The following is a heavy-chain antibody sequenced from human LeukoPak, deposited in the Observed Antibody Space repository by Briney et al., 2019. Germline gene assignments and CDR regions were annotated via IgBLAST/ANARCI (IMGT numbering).Heavy chain of an antibody. D-gene: IGHD6-19*01. J-gene: IGHJ4*02. CDR3: ARASDSSGWYPASY. V-gene: IGHV3-30-3*01. CDR1: GFIFSTYA. Sequence: PGGSLRLSCAASGFIFSTYAMHWVRQAPGKGLEWVAVISYDGSNKYYADSVKGRFTISRDNSKNTLYLQMNSLRAEDTAVYYCARASDSSGWYPASYWGQGTLVTVSS. CDR2: ISYDGSNK.